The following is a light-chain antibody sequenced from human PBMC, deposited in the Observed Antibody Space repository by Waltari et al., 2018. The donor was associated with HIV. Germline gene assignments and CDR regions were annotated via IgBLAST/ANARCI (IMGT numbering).Light chain of an antibody. CDR3: QQRSNWPPKYT. CDR1: QSISFF. V-gene: IGKV3-11*01. CDR2: HAS. Sequence: EIVLTQSPATLSLSPGKRATLSCRASQSISFFLAWYQQKPGQAPSLLIYHASNRATGIPARFSGNGSGTDFTLTINGLTPEDVAVYYCQQRSNWPPKYTFGQGTKLEIK. J-gene: IGKJ2*01.